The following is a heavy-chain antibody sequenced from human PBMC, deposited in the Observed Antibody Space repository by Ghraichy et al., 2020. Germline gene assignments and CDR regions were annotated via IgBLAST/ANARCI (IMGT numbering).Heavy chain of an antibody. CDR3: ARGRHCTGGTCYFDY. CDR1: GFSINNYG. D-gene: IGHD2-8*02. V-gene: IGHV3-33*01. Sequence: GGSLRLSCAASGFSINNYGIHWVRQAPGKGLEWVAIMWSDGSKEYYADSVKGRFTISRDNSNNLYLQMNSLRAEDTAVYYCARGRHCTGGTCYFDYWGQGTLVTVSS. CDR2: MWSDGSKE. J-gene: IGHJ4*02.